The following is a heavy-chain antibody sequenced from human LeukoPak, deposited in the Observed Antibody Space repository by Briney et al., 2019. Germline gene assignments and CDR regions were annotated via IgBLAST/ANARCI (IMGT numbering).Heavy chain of an antibody. CDR3: ARGLTDWHNALDV. Sequence: GGSLRLSCAASGFIFSTYEMNWVRQAPGKGVQGVSYISSGDPTIYYADSVKGRFTIYRENGKNSLYLQMSSLRAEDPAVYYCARGLTDWHNALDVWGQGTTVTVSS. J-gene: IGHJ6*02. CDR1: GFIFSTYE. V-gene: IGHV3-48*03. CDR2: ISSGDPTI. D-gene: IGHD3/OR15-3a*01.